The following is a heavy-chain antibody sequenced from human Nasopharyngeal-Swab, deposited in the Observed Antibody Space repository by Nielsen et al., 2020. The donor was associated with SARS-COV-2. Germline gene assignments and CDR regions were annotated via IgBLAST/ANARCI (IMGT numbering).Heavy chain of an antibody. V-gene: IGHV1-2*02. CDR1: GYTFTGYY. CDR3: ARSGLDIVVVPAAQNLDY. Sequence: ASVKVSCKASGYTFTGYYMHWVRQAPGQGLEWMGWIHPNSGGTNYAQKFQGRVTMTRDTSISTAYMELSRLRSDDTAVYYCARSGLDIVVVPAAQNLDYWGQGTLVTVSS. CDR2: IHPNSGGT. D-gene: IGHD2-2*03. J-gene: IGHJ4*02.